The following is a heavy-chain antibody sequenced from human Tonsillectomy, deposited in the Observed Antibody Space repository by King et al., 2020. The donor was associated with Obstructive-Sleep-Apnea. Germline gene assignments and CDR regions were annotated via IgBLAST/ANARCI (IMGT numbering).Heavy chain of an antibody. CDR1: VGSISSYY. J-gene: IGHJ4*02. CDR2: IYYSGST. V-gene: IGHV4-59*08. CDR3: ARHLGRGFDY. Sequence: QLQESGPGLVKPSETLSLTCTVSVGSISSYYWSWIRQPPGKGLEWIGYIYYSGSTNYNPSLKSRVTISVDTSKNQFSLKLSSVTAADTAVYYCARHLGRGFDYWGQGTLVTVSS. D-gene: IGHD7-27*01.